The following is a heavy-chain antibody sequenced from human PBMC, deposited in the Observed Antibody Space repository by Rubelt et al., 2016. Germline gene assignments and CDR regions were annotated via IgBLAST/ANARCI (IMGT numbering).Heavy chain of an antibody. CDR1: GGSISSYY. CDR3: ARAISSGWYGGGFDY. CDR2: IYYSGST. Sequence: QVQLQESGPGLVKPSETLSLTCTVSGGSISSYYWSWIRQPPGKGLEWIGYIYYSGSTNYNPSLKSRFTISVDTSKNQFSLKLSSVTAADTAVYYCARAISSGWYGGGFDYWGQGTLVTVSS. V-gene: IGHV4-59*12. D-gene: IGHD6-19*01. J-gene: IGHJ4*02.